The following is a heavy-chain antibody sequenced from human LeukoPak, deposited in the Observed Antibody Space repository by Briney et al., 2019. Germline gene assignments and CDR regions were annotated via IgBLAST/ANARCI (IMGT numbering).Heavy chain of an antibody. CDR2: IYSGGST. Sequence: PGRSLRLSCAASGFTVSSNYMSWVRQAPGKGLEWVSVIYSGGSTYYADSVKGRFTISRDNSKNTLYLQMNSLRAEDTAVYYCARDTNECSSTSCYGPDYYGMDVWGRGTTVTVSS. D-gene: IGHD2-2*01. CDR1: GFTVSSNY. J-gene: IGHJ6*02. CDR3: ARDTNECSSTSCYGPDYYGMDV. V-gene: IGHV3-66*01.